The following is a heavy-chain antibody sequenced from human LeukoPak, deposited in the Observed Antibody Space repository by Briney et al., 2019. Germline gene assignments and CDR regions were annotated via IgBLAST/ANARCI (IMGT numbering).Heavy chain of an antibody. CDR3: ARDSGNYYFDY. J-gene: IGHJ4*02. D-gene: IGHD1-26*01. V-gene: IGHV4-31*03. CDR1: GGSISSGGYY. Sequence: PSQTLSLTCTVSGGSISSGGYYWSWIRQHPGKGLEWIGSIYYSGSTYYNPSLKSRVMKSVDTSKNQFSLKLSSVTAADTAVYYCARDSGNYYFDYWGQGTLVTVSP. CDR2: IYYSGST.